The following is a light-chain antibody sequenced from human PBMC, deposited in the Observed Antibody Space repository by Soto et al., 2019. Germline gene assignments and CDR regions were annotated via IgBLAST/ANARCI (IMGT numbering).Light chain of an antibody. CDR2: GAS. CDR3: QQYNNWPPLT. V-gene: IGKV3-15*01. J-gene: IGKJ4*01. Sequence: EIVMTQSPATLSVSPGGRATLSCRASQSISSNLAWYQQKPGQAPRLLIYGASTRATGIPARFSGSGSGTEFTLTISSLQSEDFAVYYCQQYNNWPPLTIGGGTKVDI. CDR1: QSISSN.